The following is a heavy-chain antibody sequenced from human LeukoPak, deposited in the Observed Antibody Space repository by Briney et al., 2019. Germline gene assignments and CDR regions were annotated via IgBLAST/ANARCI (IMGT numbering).Heavy chain of an antibody. Sequence: SVKVSCKASGDTFSSYAISWVRQAPGQGLEWMGGIIPMFDTLYYAQRFQGRVTITADKSTSTAYMELSSLRSEDTAVYYCASATLRCSGGSCYEMDVWGKGTTVTVSS. D-gene: IGHD2-15*01. CDR3: ASATLRCSGGSCYEMDV. CDR2: IIPMFDTL. J-gene: IGHJ6*04. CDR1: GDTFSSYA. V-gene: IGHV1-69*06.